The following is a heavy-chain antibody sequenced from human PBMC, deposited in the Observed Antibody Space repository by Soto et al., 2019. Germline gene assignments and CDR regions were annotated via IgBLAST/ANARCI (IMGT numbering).Heavy chain of an antibody. CDR1: GYTFTSYY. J-gene: IGHJ4*02. V-gene: IGHV1-46*01. CDR3: ASQSIAVAGPLFDY. D-gene: IGHD6-19*01. CDR2: INPRGGST. Sequence: ASVKVSCKASGYTFTSYYMHWVRQAHGQGLERMGIINPRGGSTSYAQKFQGRVTMTRDTSTSTVYMELSSLRSEDTAVYYCASQSIAVAGPLFDYWGQGTLVTVSS.